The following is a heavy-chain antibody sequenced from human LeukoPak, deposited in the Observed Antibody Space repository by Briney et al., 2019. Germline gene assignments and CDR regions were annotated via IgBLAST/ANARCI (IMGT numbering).Heavy chain of an antibody. Sequence: SETLSLTCAVYGGSFSGYYWSWIRRPPGKGLEGIGEINHSGSTNYHPSLKSRVTLSVDTSKKQCSLKLSSVTARDPAVYYCARGLRVRIVVVAATHNWFDPWGQGTLVTVSS. J-gene: IGHJ5*02. D-gene: IGHD2-15*01. CDR1: GGSFSGYY. V-gene: IGHV4-34*01. CDR2: INHSGST. CDR3: ARGLRVRIVVVAATHNWFDP.